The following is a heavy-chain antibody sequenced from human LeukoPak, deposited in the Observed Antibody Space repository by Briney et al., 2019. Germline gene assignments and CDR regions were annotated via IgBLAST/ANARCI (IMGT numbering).Heavy chain of an antibody. D-gene: IGHD2-21*02. Sequence: GGSLRLSCAASGFTFSDYYMSWIRQAPGKGLEWVAVISYDGSNKYYADSVKGRFTISRDNSKNTLYLQMNSLRAEDTAVYYCANLVVVTAQDYWGQGTLVTVSS. CDR2: ISYDGSNK. J-gene: IGHJ4*02. V-gene: IGHV3-30*18. CDR1: GFTFSDYY. CDR3: ANLVVVTAQDY.